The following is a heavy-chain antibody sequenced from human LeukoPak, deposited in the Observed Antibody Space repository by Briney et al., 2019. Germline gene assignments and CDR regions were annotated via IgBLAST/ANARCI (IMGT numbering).Heavy chain of an antibody. V-gene: IGHV4-4*02. CDR3: ARVNINNWHSCDY. D-gene: IGHD1-1*01. J-gene: IGHJ4*02. CDR2: IYHSGSP. Sequence: SGTLSLTCAVSGGSISSNNWWGWVRQPPGKGLEWIGEIYHSGSPNYNPSLKSRVTTSVDKSRNHFSLNLSSVTAADTAVYYCARVNINNWHSCDYWGQGTLVTVSS. CDR1: GGSISSNNW.